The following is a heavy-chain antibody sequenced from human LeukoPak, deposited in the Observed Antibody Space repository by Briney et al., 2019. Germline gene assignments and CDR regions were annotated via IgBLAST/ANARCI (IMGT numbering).Heavy chain of an antibody. D-gene: IGHD5-18*01. CDR3: ARGYSYGYANVDY. CDR1: GFTFSSYG. CDR2: IWYDGSNK. V-gene: IGHV3-33*01. Sequence: GESLRLSCAASGFTFSSYGMHWVRQAPGKGLEWVAVIWYDGSNKYYADSVKGRFTISRDNSKNTLYLQMNSLRAEDTAVYYCARGYSYGYANVDYWGQGTLVTVSS. J-gene: IGHJ4*02.